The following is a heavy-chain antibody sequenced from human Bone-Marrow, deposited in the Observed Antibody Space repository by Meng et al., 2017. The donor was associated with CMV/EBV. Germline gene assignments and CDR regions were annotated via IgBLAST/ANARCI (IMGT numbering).Heavy chain of an antibody. CDR3: AREPYYYDNSCYYPVYYVMDV. CDR1: GYTFTGYY. D-gene: IGHD3-22*01. CDR2: INPNSGGT. V-gene: IGHV1-2*02. J-gene: IGHJ6*02. Sequence: ASVKVSCKASGYTFTGYYMHWVRQAPGQGLEWMGWINPNSGGTNYAQKFQGRGTMTRDTSISTAYMGLSRLRSDDTAVYYCAREPYYYDNSCYYPVYYVMDVWGQGTTVTVSS.